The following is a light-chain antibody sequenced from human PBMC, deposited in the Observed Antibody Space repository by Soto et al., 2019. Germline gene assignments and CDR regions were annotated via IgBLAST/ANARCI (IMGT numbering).Light chain of an antibody. J-gene: IGLJ2*01. CDR1: NVGSRS. CDR2: YDS. CDR3: QVWEATGDQVV. V-gene: IGLV3-21*01. Sequence: SYELTQPPSMSVPPGETARISCGGNNVGSRSVHWYQQKPGQAPFLVIYYDSDRPSGIPERFSGSNSGNTATLIISRVEAGDEADYYCQVWEATGDQVVFGGGTKLTVL.